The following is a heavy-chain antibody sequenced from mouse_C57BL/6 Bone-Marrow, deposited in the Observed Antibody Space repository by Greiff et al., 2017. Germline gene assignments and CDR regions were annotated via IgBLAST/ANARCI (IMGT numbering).Heavy chain of an antibody. CDR3: ASYYYGSWFAY. Sequence: VHLVESGPGLVAPSQSLSITCTVSGFSLTSYAISWVRQPPGKGLEWLGVIWTGGGTNYNSALKSRLSISKDNSKSQVFLKMNSLQTDDTSSYYCASYYYGSWFAYWGQGTLVTVSA. V-gene: IGHV2-9-1*01. D-gene: IGHD1-1*01. CDR1: GFSLTSYA. J-gene: IGHJ3*01. CDR2: IWTGGGT.